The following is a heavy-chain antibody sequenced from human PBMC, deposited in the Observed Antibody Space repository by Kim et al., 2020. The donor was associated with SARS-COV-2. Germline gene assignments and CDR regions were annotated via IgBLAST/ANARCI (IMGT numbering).Heavy chain of an antibody. Sequence: GGSLRLSCAASGFIFSDYAMSWVRQAPGKGLEWVSTVIAGGASTFYADSVKGRFTISRDNPKNTLYLQMTSLRVEDTALYYCVKDPSRSSPFFFDFWGQGTLVTVSS. D-gene: IGHD3-16*02. CDR2: VIAGGAST. V-gene: IGHV3-23*01. CDR3: VKDPSRSSPFFFDF. CDR1: GFIFSDYA. J-gene: IGHJ4*02.